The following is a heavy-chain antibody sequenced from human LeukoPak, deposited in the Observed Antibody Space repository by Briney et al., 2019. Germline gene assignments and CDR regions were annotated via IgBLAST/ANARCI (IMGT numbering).Heavy chain of an antibody. V-gene: IGHV3-74*01. CDR2: INSDGSST. CDR3: ASLGYSYGQLDY. Sequence: GGSLRLSCAASGFTYSSYWMHWVRQAPGKGLVWVSRINSDGSSTSYADSVKGRFTISRDNAKNTLYLQMNSLRAEDTAVYYCASLGYSYGQLDYWGQGTLVTVSS. D-gene: IGHD5-18*01. CDR1: GFTYSSYW. J-gene: IGHJ4*02.